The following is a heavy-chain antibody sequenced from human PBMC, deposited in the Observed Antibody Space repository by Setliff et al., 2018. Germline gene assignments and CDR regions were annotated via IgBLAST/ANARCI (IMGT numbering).Heavy chain of an antibody. J-gene: IGHJ4*02. CDR2: IKSKTDGGTT. CDR1: GFTFSNAW. CDR3: TTGRQAGADYIWTTYLYRDY. D-gene: IGHD3-16*02. Sequence: PGGSLRLSCAASGFTFSNAWMSWVRQAPGKGLEWVGRIKSKTDGGTTDYAAPVKGRFTISRDDSKNTLYLQMNSLQTEDTAVYYCTTGRQAGADYIWTTYLYRDYWGQGTLVTVSS. V-gene: IGHV3-15*01.